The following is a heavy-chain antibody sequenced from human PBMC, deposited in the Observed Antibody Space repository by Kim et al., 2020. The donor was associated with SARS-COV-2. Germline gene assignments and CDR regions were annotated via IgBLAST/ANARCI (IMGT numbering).Heavy chain of an antibody. CDR2: FCYSGNT. J-gene: IGHJ4*02. CDR3: AGASDRGWRQLLLFDY. D-gene: IGHD5-12*01. Sequence: SETLSLTCTVSGGSISSSPYYWGWFRQPPGKGLEWIWSFCYSGNTYHNPSLKSRVTTSVDTSNNHFSLKLSSVTAADTAVYYCAGASDRGWRQLLLFDYWGQGTRITVSP. CDR1: GGSISSSPYY. V-gene: IGHV4-39*02.